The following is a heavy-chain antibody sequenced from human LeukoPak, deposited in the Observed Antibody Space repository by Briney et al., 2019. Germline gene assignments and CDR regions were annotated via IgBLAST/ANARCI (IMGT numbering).Heavy chain of an antibody. CDR3: ARERSSGFGSFDAFDI. CDR2: INPNSGGT. Sequence: ASVKVSCKAPGYTFTGYYMHWVRQAPGQGLEGMGWINPNSGGTNYAQKFQGRVTMTRDTSISTAYMELSSPRSEDTAVYYCARERSSGFGSFDAFDIWGPRTMVTASS. CDR1: GYTFTGYY. V-gene: IGHV1-2*02. D-gene: IGHD3-10*01. J-gene: IGHJ3*02.